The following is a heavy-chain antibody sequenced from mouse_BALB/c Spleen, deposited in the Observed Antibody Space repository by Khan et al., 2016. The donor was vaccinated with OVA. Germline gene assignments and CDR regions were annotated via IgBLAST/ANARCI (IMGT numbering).Heavy chain of an antibody. Sequence: EVQLVESGGDLVKPGGSLKLSCAASGFTFSTYGMSWVRQTPDKRLEWVATVSTGGGYTYYPDSVKGRFTISRDNAKNTLYLQLSSLTSEDTAMFYCARLANYYDSEGFAYWGQGTLVTVSA. V-gene: IGHV5-6*01. D-gene: IGHD1-1*01. CDR3: ARLANYYDSEGFAY. J-gene: IGHJ3*01. CDR1: GFTFSTYG. CDR2: VSTGGGYT.